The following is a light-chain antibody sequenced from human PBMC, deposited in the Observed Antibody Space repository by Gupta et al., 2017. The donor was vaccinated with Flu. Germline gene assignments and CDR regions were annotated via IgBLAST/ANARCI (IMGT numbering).Light chain of an antibody. CDR2: DVS. CDR1: SSDVGASNS. V-gene: IGLV2-14*03. Sequence: QSALTQPASVPGSPGQSITISCTGTSSDVGASNSVSWYQHHPGKAPKLMIYDVSHRPSGVSDRFSGSKAGNTASLTISGLQAEDEADYYCSSYTTRNTVVFGGGTKVTVL. J-gene: IGLJ2*01. CDR3: SSYTTRNTVV.